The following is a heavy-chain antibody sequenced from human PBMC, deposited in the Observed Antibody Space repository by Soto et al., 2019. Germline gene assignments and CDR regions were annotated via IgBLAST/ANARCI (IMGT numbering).Heavy chain of an antibody. V-gene: IGHV1-69*05. Sequence: SVKVSCKASGCTFSSYSISWVRQAPGQGLEWMGGIIPIFGTANYAQKFQGRVTMTTDESTSTAYMELSRLRSDDTAVYYCARERNYCDSSGYGNFYYWGQGTLVTVSS. J-gene: IGHJ4*02. CDR2: IIPIFGTA. CDR3: ARERNYCDSSGYGNFYY. CDR1: GCTFSSYS. D-gene: IGHD3-22*01.